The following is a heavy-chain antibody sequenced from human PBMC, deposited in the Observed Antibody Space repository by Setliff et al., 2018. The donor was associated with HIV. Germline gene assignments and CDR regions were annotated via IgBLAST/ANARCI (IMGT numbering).Heavy chain of an antibody. Sequence: SETLSLTCTVSGGSFSDYYRSWIRQPPGKGLEWIGYIYTSGSTNYNPSLKSRVTISVDTSKNQFSLKLSSVTAADTAVYYCARVRYHDFWSGYYLIDYWGQGTLVTVSS. CDR3: ARVRYHDFWSGYYLIDY. V-gene: IGHV4-4*09. J-gene: IGHJ4*02. CDR2: IYTSGST. D-gene: IGHD3-3*01. CDR1: GGSFSDYY.